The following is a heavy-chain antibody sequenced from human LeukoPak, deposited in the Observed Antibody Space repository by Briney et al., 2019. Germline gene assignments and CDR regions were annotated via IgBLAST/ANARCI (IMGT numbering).Heavy chain of an antibody. D-gene: IGHD1-26*01. Sequence: PGGSLGLSCAASGFTFSGHAMSWVRQAPGKGLNWLSTITGGAENTYYADSVKGRFTISRDNSKNTVYLQMDSLRVEDTAVYYCAKVLSGSQDYWGQGTLVTVFS. CDR1: GFTFSGHA. J-gene: IGHJ4*02. V-gene: IGHV3-23*01. CDR2: ITGGAENT. CDR3: AKVLSGSQDY.